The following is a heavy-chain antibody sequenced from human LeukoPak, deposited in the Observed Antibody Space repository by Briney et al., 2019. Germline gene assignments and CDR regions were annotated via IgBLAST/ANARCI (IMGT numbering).Heavy chain of an antibody. V-gene: IGHV3-74*01. D-gene: IGHD4-23*01. CDR1: GFTFSSDW. J-gene: IGHJ4*02. CDR2: INSDGSSA. CDR3: ARHLTYGGWNS. Sequence: GGSLRLSCAASGFTFSSDWMQWVRQAPGKGLGWVSRINSDGSSASYADSVKGRFTIARDNAKDTLYLQMNSLRAEDTAVYSCARHLTYGGWNSWGQGTLVTVSS.